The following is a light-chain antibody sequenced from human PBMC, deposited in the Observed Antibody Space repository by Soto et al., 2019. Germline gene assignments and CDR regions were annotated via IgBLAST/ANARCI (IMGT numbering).Light chain of an antibody. J-gene: IGLJ3*02. CDR2: EGS. CDR3: CSYAGSSTFGV. Sequence: QSALTQPASVSGSPGQSITISCTGTSSDVGSYNLVSWYQQHPGKAPKLMIYEGSKRPSGVSNRFSGSKSGNTASLTISGIQAEDEADYYCCSYAGSSTFGVFGGGTKLTVL. V-gene: IGLV2-23*03. CDR1: SSDVGSYNL.